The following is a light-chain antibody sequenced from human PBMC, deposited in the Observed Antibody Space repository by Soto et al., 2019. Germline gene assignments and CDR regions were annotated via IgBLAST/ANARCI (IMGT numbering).Light chain of an antibody. J-gene: IGLJ1*01. CDR1: SSNIGSNT. CDR2: SNN. V-gene: IGLV1-44*01. Sequence: QPVLTQPPSASGTPGQRVTISCSGSSSNIGSNTVNWYQQLPGTAPKLLIYSNNQRPSGVPDRFSGSKSGTSASLAISGLQSEDEADYYCAAWDDGLNALFGTGTKLTVL. CDR3: AAWDDGLNAL.